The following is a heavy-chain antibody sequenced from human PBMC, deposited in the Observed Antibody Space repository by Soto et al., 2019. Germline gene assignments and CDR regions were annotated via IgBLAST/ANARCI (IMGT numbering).Heavy chain of an antibody. V-gene: IGHV3-21*01. CDR1: GFTFSSYS. Sequence: GGSLRLSCAASGFTFSSYSMNWVRQAPGKGLEWVSSISSSSSYIYYADSVKGRFTISRDNAKNSLYLQMNSLRAEDTAVYYCARDTARADAGYYYYGMDVWGQGYTVTVSS. CDR3: ARDTARADAGYYYYGMDV. J-gene: IGHJ6*02. D-gene: IGHD6-13*01. CDR2: ISSSSSYI.